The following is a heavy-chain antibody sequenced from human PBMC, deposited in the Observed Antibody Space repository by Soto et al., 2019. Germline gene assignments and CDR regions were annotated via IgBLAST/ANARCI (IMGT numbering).Heavy chain of an antibody. V-gene: IGHV1-8*01. CDR2: MNPNSGNT. J-gene: IGHJ6*02. CDR3: AGRGLSSSSTFRYYYYGMDV. CDR1: GYTFTSYD. Sequence: QVQLVQSGAEVKKPGASVKVSCKASGYTFTSYDINWVRQATGQGLEWMGWMNPNSGNTGYAQKFQGRVPMTRNTSISTAYMEPSSLRSEDTAVYYCAGRGLSSSSTFRYYYYGMDVWGQGTTVTLSS. D-gene: IGHD6-6*01.